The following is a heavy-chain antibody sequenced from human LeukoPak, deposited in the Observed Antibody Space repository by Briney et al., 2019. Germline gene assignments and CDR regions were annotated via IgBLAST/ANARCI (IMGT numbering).Heavy chain of an antibody. CDR3: ARPPSRDGYSYRDY. J-gene: IGHJ4*01. Sequence: GGSLRLSCAASGFTFSSYSMNWVRQAPGKGLERVSYISSSSSTIYYADSVKGRFTISRDNAKNSLYLQMNSLRAEDTAVYYCARPPSRDGYSYRDYWXXGTLVTVSX. D-gene: IGHD5-24*01. CDR2: ISSSSSTI. CDR1: GFTFSSYS. V-gene: IGHV3-48*01.